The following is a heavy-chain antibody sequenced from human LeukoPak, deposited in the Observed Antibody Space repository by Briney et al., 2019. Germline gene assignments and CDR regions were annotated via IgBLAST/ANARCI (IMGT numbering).Heavy chain of an antibody. D-gene: IGHD1-14*01. V-gene: IGHV4-38-2*02. Sequence: SETLSLTCTVSGYSISRGYHCGWVRPPPGKGLEWIASVHYSGSTYYNPSLKSRLTISADTSKNQFSLKLDSVTAADTAVYYCARVNFNPDYWGQGTLVTVSS. J-gene: IGHJ4*02. CDR1: GYSISRGYH. CDR2: VHYSGST. CDR3: ARVNFNPDY.